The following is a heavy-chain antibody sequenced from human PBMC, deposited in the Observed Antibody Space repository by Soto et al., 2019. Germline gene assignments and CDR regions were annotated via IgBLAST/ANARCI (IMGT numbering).Heavy chain of an antibody. CDR1: GFTFSSYA. D-gene: IGHD6-6*01. Sequence: XESLSLICAASGFTFSSYAMSWVRQAPGKGLEWVSVLYSGVSTYYADSVKGRFTISRDNSKNTLYLQMNSLRPEDTAVYYCARIPGGQLGANYFDYWGQGTLVTVSS. J-gene: IGHJ4*02. V-gene: IGHV3-53*01. CDR2: LYSGVST. CDR3: ARIPGGQLGANYFDY.